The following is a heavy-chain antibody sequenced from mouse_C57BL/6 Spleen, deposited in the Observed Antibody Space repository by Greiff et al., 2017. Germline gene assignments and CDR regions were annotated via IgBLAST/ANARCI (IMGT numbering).Heavy chain of an antibody. CDR2: IRNKANGYTT. J-gene: IGHJ2*01. CDR3: ARCPGGKGFDY. CDR1: GFTFTDYY. Sequence: EVQLVESGGGLVQPGGSLSLSCAASGFTFTDYYMSWVRQPPGKALEWLGFIRNKANGYTTEYSASVKGRFTISRDNYQSILYLQMNALRAADSATDYCARCPGGKGFDYWGQGTTLTVSS. V-gene: IGHV7-3*01.